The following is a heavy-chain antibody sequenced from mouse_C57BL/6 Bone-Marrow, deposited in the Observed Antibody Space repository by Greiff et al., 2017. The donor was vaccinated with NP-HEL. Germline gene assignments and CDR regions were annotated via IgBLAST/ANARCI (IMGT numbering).Heavy chain of an antibody. D-gene: IGHD1-1*01. J-gene: IGHJ3*01. V-gene: IGHV1-81*01. Sequence: QVQLKQSGAELARPGASVKLSCKASGYTFTSYGISWVKQRTGQGLEWIGEIYPRSGNPYYNEQFKGKATLTADKSSSTAYMELRSLTSEDSAVYFCARSFYGSSSPAWFAYWGQGTLVTVSA. CDR2: IYPRSGNP. CDR3: ARSFYGSSSPAWFAY. CDR1: GYTFTSYG.